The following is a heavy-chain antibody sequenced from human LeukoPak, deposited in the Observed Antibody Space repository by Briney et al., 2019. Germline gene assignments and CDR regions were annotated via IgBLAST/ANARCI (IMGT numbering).Heavy chain of an antibody. CDR2: IIPIFGTA. CDR1: GYTFTSYA. J-gene: IGHJ6*03. D-gene: IGHD2-2*01. V-gene: IGHV1-69*05. Sequence: GASVKVSCKASGYTFTSYAMNWVRQAPGQGLEWMGGIIPIFGTANYAQKFQGRVTITTDESTSTAYMELSSLRSEDTAVYYCVSGVPRDYMDVWGKGTTVTVSS. CDR3: VSGVPRDYMDV.